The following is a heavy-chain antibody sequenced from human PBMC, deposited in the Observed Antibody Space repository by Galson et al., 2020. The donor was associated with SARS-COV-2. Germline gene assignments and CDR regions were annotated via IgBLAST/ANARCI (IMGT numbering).Heavy chain of an antibody. D-gene: IGHD3-3*01. V-gene: IGHV1-24*01. CDR2: FDPEDGET. Sequence: ASVKVSCKVSGYTLTELSMNWVRQAPGKGLEWMGGFDPEDGETIYAQKFQGRVTMTEDTSTDPAYMELSSLRSEDTAGYYCATTTPFGVVTEAWFDAWGQGTLVTVSS. J-gene: IGHJ5*02. CDR1: GYTLTELS. CDR3: ATTTPFGVVTEAWFDA.